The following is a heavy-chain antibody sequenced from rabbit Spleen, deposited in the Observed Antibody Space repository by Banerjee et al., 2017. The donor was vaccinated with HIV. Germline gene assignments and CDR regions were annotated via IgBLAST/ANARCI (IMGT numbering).Heavy chain of an antibody. J-gene: IGHJ4*01. CDR1: GFTLSSYY. CDR3: VRGASSSGYGSGFNL. CDR2: IDPVFGST. D-gene: IGHD1-1*01. V-gene: IGHV1S7*01. Sequence: QLKESGGGLVQPGGSLKLSCKASGFTLSSYYMNWVRQAPGKGLEWIGYIDPVFGSTYYASWVNGRFTISSHNAQNTLYLQLNSLTVADTATYFCVRGASSSGYGSGFNLWGPGTLVTVS.